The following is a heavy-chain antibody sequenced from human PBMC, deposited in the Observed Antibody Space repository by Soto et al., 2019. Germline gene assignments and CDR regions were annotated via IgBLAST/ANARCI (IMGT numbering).Heavy chain of an antibody. V-gene: IGHV3-23*01. Sequence: EVQLLESGGGLVQPGGSLRLSCAASGFSFSKYAMIWVRQAPGKGQEWVSGITGSGSTIEYAASVKGRFTISRDNSKNTVYLQMNSLRPEDTAMYYCAKDAVSGDGLWLLADWGQGTQVTVS. CDR2: ITGSGSTI. J-gene: IGHJ4*02. D-gene: IGHD2-21*01. CDR3: AKDAVSGDGLWLLAD. CDR1: GFSFSKYA.